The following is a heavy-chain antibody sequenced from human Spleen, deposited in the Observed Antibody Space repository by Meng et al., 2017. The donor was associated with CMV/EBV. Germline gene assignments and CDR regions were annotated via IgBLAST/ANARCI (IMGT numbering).Heavy chain of an antibody. D-gene: IGHD6-19*01. CDR3: ARAYSSGWNDAFDI. Sequence: GGSLRLSCAAFGFTFSSYAMHWVRQAPGKGLKWVAVISYDGSNKYYADSVKGRFTISRDNSKNTLFLQMISLRPEDTAVYYCARAYSSGWNDAFDIWGQGTMVTVSS. CDR1: GFTFSSYA. CDR2: ISYDGSNK. J-gene: IGHJ3*02. V-gene: IGHV3-30-3*01.